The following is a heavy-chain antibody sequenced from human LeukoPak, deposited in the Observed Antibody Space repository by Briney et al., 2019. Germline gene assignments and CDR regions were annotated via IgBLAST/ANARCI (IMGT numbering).Heavy chain of an antibody. D-gene: IGHD2-2*01. CDR2: ISSSSSYT. J-gene: IGHJ6*02. CDR3: ARASIVVVPAASSRGIYYYYGMDV. CDR1: GFTFSDYY. Sequence: GGSLRLSCAASGFTFSDYYMSWIRQAPGKGLEWVSYISSSSSYTNYADSVKGRFTISRDNAKNSLYLQMNSLRAEDTAVYYCARASIVVVPAASSRGIYYYYGMDVWGQGTTVTVSS. V-gene: IGHV3-11*06.